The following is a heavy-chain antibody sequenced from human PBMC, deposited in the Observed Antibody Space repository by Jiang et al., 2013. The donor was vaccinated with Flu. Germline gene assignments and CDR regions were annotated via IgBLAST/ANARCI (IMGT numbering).Heavy chain of an antibody. Sequence: SVSSNSAAWNWIRQSPSRGLEWLGRTYYRSKWYNEYAASVKSRITINPDTSKNQISLQLNSVTPEDTAVYYCARTQGYLDLWGRGTLVTVSS. CDR2: TYYRSKWYN. V-gene: IGHV6-1*01. J-gene: IGHJ2*01. CDR3: ARTQGYLDL. CDR1: SVSSNSAA.